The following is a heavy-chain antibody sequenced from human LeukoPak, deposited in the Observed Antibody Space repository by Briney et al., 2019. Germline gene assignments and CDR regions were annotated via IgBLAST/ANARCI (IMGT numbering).Heavy chain of an antibody. CDR1: GFTFSSYA. CDR2: ISYDGSNK. Sequence: GGSLRLSCAASGFTFSSYAMHWVRQAPGKGLEWVAVISYDGSNKYYADSVKGRFTISRDNSKNTLYLQMNSLRAEDTAVYYCAEVRPASFSSPENLNYDDYWGQGTLVTVSS. D-gene: IGHD1-14*01. V-gene: IGHV3-30*04. J-gene: IGHJ4*02. CDR3: AEVRPASFSSPENLNYDDY.